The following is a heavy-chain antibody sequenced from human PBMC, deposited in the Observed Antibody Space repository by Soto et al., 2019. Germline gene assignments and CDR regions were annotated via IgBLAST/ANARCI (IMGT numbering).Heavy chain of an antibody. D-gene: IGHD6-6*01. J-gene: IGHJ4*02. CDR2: IYYSGTT. V-gene: IGHV4-31*03. Sequence: TLSLACTVSVDSISNGGYYWSWIRQQPGRGLEWIGYIYYSGTTYYNPSLKSRVTMSVDTPKDQFPLRLSSVTAADTAVYYCARALAARSTGDLYYFDYWGQGSLVAVAS. CDR1: VDSISNGGYY. CDR3: ARALAARSTGDLYYFDY.